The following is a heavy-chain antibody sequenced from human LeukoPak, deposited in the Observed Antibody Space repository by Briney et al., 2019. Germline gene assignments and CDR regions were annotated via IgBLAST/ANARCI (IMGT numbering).Heavy chain of an antibody. CDR3: ARHSRGAFSYGIDY. D-gene: IGHD3-10*01. J-gene: IGHJ4*02. Sequence: GESLKIFSEVSGDSFTNYWICWVRQLPAKGQEWMAIIYPGDSDTSYCPSFQGQVTIAADKSITTAYLQWSSLKASDTAIYYCARHSRGAFSYGIDYWGQGTLVTVSS. V-gene: IGHV5-51*01. CDR1: GDSFTNYW. CDR2: IYPGDSDT.